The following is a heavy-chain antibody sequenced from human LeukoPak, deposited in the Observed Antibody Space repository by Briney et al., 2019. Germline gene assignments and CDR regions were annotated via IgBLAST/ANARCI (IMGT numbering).Heavy chain of an antibody. D-gene: IGHD6-19*01. CDR3: STGGSSGWSDF. CDR1: GLTFSTYA. CDR2: ISSDGNNK. V-gene: IGHV3-30-3*01. J-gene: IGHJ4*02. Sequence: PGRSLRFSCAASGLTFSTYAMHWVRQAPGKGLEWVAVISSDGNNKYYADYVKGRFTISRDNSKNTVYLQMNSLRAEDTALYYCSTGGSSGWSDFWGQGTLVTVSS.